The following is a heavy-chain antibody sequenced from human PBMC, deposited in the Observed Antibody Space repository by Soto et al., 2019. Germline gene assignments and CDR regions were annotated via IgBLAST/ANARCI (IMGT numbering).Heavy chain of an antibody. CDR2: VHISGHS. Sequence: PSETLSLTCTLSGGSVRAPDWWNWVRQSPDKGLEWIAEVHISGHSNYNPSLRSRVSVSIESSKNQFYLNLNSVTAAGTAIYYCARVRQGCSANNCYFDPWGQGTQVTVSS. D-gene: IGHD1-1*01. CDR3: ARVRQGCSANNCYFDP. V-gene: IGHV4-4*02. J-gene: IGHJ5*01. CDR1: GGSVRAPDW.